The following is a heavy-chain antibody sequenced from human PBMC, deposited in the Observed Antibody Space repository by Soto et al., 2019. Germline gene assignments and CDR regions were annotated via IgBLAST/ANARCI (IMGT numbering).Heavy chain of an antibody. CDR2: IYYGGSA. D-gene: IGHD2-8*01. Sequence: QVQLQESGPGLVKPSETLSLTCTVSGGSISTYYWSWIRQPPGKGLEWIGYIYYGGSANYNPSLKSRVTISVDTSKKQFSLRLDSVSAADTAVYDCARGGHCTNGVCSALDYWGQGTLVTVSS. CDR3: ARGGHCTNGVCSALDY. J-gene: IGHJ4*02. CDR1: GGSISTYY. V-gene: IGHV4-59*08.